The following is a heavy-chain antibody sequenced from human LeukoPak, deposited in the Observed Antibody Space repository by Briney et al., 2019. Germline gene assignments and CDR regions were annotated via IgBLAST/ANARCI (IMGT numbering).Heavy chain of an antibody. Sequence: GGSLRLSCAASGFTFSSYAMSWVRQAPGKGLEWVSAISGSGGSTYYADSVKGRFTISRDNSKNTLYLQMNSLRAEDTAVYYCAKAAEGITMIVVVITYFDYWGQGTLVTISS. CDR2: ISGSGGST. CDR3: AKAAEGITMIVVVITYFDY. CDR1: GFTFSSYA. J-gene: IGHJ4*02. D-gene: IGHD3-22*01. V-gene: IGHV3-23*01.